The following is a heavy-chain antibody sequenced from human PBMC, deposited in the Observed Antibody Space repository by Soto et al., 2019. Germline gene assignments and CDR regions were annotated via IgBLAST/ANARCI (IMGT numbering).Heavy chain of an antibody. CDR2: IGTAGDT. J-gene: IGHJ6*02. CDR3: ARGVVSSGYDYFSDYYYYGMDV. V-gene: IGHV3-13*01. Sequence: GGSLRLSCAASGFTFSSYDMHWVRQATGKGLEWVSAIGTAGDTYYPGSVKGRFTISRENAKNSLYLQMNSLRAEDTAVYYCARGVVSSGYDYFSDYYYYGMDVWGQGTTVTVSS. D-gene: IGHD5-12*01. CDR1: GFTFSSYD.